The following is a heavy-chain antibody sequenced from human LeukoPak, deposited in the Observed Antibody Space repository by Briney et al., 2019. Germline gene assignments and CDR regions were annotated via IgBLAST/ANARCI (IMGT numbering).Heavy chain of an antibody. D-gene: IGHD3-10*01. V-gene: IGHV1-2*02. CDR3: ARAKPPLWVRGVTEFDY. Sequence: ASVKVSCKTSGYTFTAYYIHWVRQAPGQGLEWMGFINANSGGTNYAQNFQGRVTLTRDTSISTVYMELNSLRSDDTAVYYCARAKPPLWVRGVTEFDYWGQGTLVTVSS. CDR2: INANSGGT. CDR1: GYTFTAYY. J-gene: IGHJ4*02.